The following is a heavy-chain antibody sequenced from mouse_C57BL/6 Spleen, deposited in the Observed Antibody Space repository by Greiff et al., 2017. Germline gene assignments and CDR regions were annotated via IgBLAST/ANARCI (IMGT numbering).Heavy chain of an antibody. D-gene: IGHD1-1*02. CDR2: LSSGGDYI. V-gene: IGHV5-9-1*02. Sequence: EVMLVESGEGLVKPGGSLKLSCAASGFTFSSYAMSCVRQTPEKRLEWVAYLSSGGDYIYYADPVKGRFTISRDNARNTLYLQMSSLKSEDTAMYYCTREGNYDYSAMDYWGQGTSVTVSA. J-gene: IGHJ4*01. CDR3: TREGNYDYSAMDY. CDR1: GFTFSSYA.